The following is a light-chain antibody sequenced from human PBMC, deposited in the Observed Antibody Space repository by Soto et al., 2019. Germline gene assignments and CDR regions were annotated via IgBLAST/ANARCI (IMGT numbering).Light chain of an antibody. CDR1: QSISNY. Sequence: DIPMHKSPSSLSASVEERVPITCRTSQSISNYLNWYPQKPGKANTLLIYAASTLQTGVPSRFSGSGSETDVTRTISGLQPEEVATDDCKKSYSTPRTVGKGNKVAI. CDR2: AAS. J-gene: IGKJ1*01. V-gene: IGKV1-39*01. CDR3: KKSYSTPRT.